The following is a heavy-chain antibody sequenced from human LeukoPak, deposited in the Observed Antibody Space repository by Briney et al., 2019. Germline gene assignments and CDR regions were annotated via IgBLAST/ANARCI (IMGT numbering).Heavy chain of an antibody. Sequence: GGSLRLSCAASGFTVSSNRMSWVRQAPGKGLEWVSIIYSGDSTYYADSVKGRFTISRDNSKNTLYLQMNSLRAEDTAVYYCARGLFWSGYLDYGMDVWGQGTTVTVSS. CDR1: GFTVSSNR. CDR2: IYSGDST. CDR3: ARGLFWSGYLDYGMDV. J-gene: IGHJ6*02. V-gene: IGHV3-66*02. D-gene: IGHD3-3*01.